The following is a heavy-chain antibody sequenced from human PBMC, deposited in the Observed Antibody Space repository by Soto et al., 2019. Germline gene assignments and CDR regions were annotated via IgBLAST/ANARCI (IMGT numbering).Heavy chain of an antibody. CDR1: GYTFSVYH. Sequence: ASVKVSCKASGYTFSVYHLHWVRQAPGQGLEWMGWVYPNSGGTRYAQRFEGRVTMTRDTSINTAYMELSSLTSDDTAVYYCANEMQRGMDVWGQGTTVTVSS. J-gene: IGHJ6*02. CDR3: ANEMQRGMDV. CDR2: VYPNSGGT. V-gene: IGHV1-2*02.